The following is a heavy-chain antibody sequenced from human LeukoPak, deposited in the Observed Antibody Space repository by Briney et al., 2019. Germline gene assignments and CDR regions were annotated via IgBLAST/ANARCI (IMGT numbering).Heavy chain of an antibody. CDR3: ASLYGDYVSYWYFDL. CDR2: IYYSGST. Sequence: SETLSLTCTVSGGSISSYYWSWIRQPPGKGLEWIGYIYYSGSTNYNPSLKSRVTISVDTSKNQFSLKLSSVTAADTAVYYCASLYGDYVSYWYFDLWGRGTLVTVSS. CDR1: GGSISSYY. J-gene: IGHJ2*01. D-gene: IGHD4-17*01. V-gene: IGHV4-59*12.